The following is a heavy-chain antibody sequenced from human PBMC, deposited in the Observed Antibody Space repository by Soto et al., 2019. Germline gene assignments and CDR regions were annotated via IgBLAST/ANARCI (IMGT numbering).Heavy chain of an antibody. D-gene: IGHD6-13*01. V-gene: IGHV3-53*01. J-gene: IGHJ6*02. CDR2: IYSGGST. Sequence: HPGGSLRLSCAASGFTVSSNYMSWVRQSPGKGLEWVSVIYSGGSTYYADSVKGRFTISRDNSKNTLYLQMNSLRAEDTAVYYCARESLGIAAAGYYYGMDVWGQGTTVTVSS. CDR3: ARESLGIAAAGYYYGMDV. CDR1: GFTVSSNY.